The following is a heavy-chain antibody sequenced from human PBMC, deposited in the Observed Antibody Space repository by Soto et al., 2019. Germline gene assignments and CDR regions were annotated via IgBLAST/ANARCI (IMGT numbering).Heavy chain of an antibody. V-gene: IGHV4-59*08. D-gene: IGHD3-3*01. J-gene: IGHJ4*02. CDR1: GDSINSDY. CDR2: IYYSGNT. Sequence: QVQLQESGPGLVKPSDTLSLTCTVSGDSINSDYWSWIRQPPGKGLEWIGWIYYSGNTKYNPSLQGRVTISLDTSKNQFSLKLTSVTAADAAVYYCACHNDFSPHYWGQGTLVSVSS. CDR3: ACHNDFSPHY.